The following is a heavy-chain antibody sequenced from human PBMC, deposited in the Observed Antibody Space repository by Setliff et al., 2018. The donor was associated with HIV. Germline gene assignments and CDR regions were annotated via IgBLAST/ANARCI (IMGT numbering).Heavy chain of an antibody. CDR3: ARHDSGGYYSLDY. D-gene: IGHD3-22*01. CDR1: GGSISSGNYY. J-gene: IGHJ4*02. V-gene: IGHV4-61*02. CDR2: FYTSGTI. Sequence: PSETLSLTCTVSGGSISSGNYYWNWIRQPAGKGLEWIGRFYTSGTIDYNPSLNSRVTMSVDKSKNQFSLKLSSVTAADTAVYYCARHDSGGYYSLDYWGQGTLVTVSS.